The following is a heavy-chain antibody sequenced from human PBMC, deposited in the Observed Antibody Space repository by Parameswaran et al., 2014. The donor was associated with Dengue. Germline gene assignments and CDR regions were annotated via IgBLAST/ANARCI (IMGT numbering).Heavy chain of an antibody. CDR3: AKDRRGYGWSLNDAFDM. CDR2: ISGRGGTT. V-gene: IGHV3-23*01. J-gene: IGHJ3*02. D-gene: IGHD5-18*01. Sequence: WIRQPPGKGLEWVSIISGRGGTTYYADSVKGRFTISRDNSKNTLYLEMNSLTVDDTATYHCAKDRRGYGWSLNDAFDMWGQGTMVTVSS.